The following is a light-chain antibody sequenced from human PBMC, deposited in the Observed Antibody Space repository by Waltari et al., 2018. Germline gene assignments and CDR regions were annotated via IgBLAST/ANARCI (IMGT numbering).Light chain of an antibody. CDR1: QSVSRV. V-gene: IGKV3-20*01. CDR2: GAS. Sequence: IVLPKSPGPLSSSLEERPTASCRASQSVSRVLAWYQQKPGQAPRLLIYGASTRATGIPDRFSGSGSGTDFSLTISRVEPDDFAIYYCQHYLRLPVTFGQGTKVEI. CDR3: QHYLRLPVT. J-gene: IGKJ1*01.